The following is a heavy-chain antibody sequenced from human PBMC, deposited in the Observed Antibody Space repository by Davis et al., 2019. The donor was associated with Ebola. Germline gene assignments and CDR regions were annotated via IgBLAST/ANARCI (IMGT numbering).Heavy chain of an antibody. Sequence: SVKVSCKASGGTFRSYAITWVRQAPGQGLEWMGGIIPMFGTPNYAQKFQGRVTITADESTSTAYMELSGLRSEDTAVYYCVREGGYGDPNVWGKGTTVTVSS. CDR3: VREGGYGDPNV. D-gene: IGHD4-17*01. J-gene: IGHJ6*04. V-gene: IGHV1-69*13. CDR1: GGTFRSYA. CDR2: IIPMFGTP.